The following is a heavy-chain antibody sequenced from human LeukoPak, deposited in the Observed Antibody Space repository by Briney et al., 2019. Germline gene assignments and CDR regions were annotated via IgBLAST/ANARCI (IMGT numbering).Heavy chain of an antibody. Sequence: ASVKVSCKASGYTFTSCAMNWVRQAPGQGLEWMGWINTNTGNPAYAQGFTGRFVFSLDTSVSTAYLQISSLKAEDTAVYYCARYCSGGSCYPPHDAFDIWGQGTMVTVSS. V-gene: IGHV7-4-1*02. CDR3: ARYCSGGSCYPPHDAFDI. D-gene: IGHD2-15*01. CDR1: GYTFTSCA. J-gene: IGHJ3*02. CDR2: INTNTGNP.